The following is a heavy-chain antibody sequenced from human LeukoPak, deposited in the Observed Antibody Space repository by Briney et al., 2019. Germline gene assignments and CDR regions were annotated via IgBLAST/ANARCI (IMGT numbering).Heavy chain of an antibody. D-gene: IGHD6-19*01. Sequence: ASVKVSCKASGYTFTGYYMHWVRQAPGQGLEWMGIINPSGGSTSYAQKFQGRVTMTRDMSTSTVYMELSSLRSEDTAVYYCARDLGSGWSRLDYWGQGTLVTVSS. CDR2: INPSGGST. V-gene: IGHV1-46*01. J-gene: IGHJ4*02. CDR1: GYTFTGYY. CDR3: ARDLGSGWSRLDY.